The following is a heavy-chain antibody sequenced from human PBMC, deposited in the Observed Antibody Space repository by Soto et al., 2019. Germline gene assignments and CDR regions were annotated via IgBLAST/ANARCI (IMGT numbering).Heavy chain of an antibody. D-gene: IGHD3-3*01. CDR2: INHSGST. CDR3: AREKQRGPAYYDFWSGYPDPLYGMDV. V-gene: IGHV4-34*01. CDR1: GGSFSGYY. Sequence: SETLSLTCAVYGGSFSGYYWSWIRQPPGKGLEWIGEINHSGSTNYNPSLKSRVTISVDTSKNQFSLKLSSVTAADTAVYYRAREKQRGPAYYDFWSGYPDPLYGMDVWGQGTTVTVSS. J-gene: IGHJ6*02.